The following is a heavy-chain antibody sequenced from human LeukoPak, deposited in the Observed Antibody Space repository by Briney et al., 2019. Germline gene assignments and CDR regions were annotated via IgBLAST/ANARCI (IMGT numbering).Heavy chain of an antibody. Sequence: GASVKVSCKASGYTFTGYYMHWVRQAPGQGLEWMGWINPNSGGTNYAQKFQGRVTMTRDTSISTAYMELSRLRSDDTAVYYCARAGGHESGSYPHYYYYYMDVWGKGTTVTVSS. CDR1: GYTFTGYY. J-gene: IGHJ6*03. CDR2: INPNSGGT. CDR3: ARAGGHESGSYPHYYYYYMDV. D-gene: IGHD1-26*01. V-gene: IGHV1-2*02.